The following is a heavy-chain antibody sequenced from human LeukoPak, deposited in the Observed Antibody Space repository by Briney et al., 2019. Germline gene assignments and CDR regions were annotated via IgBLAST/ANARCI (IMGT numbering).Heavy chain of an antibody. CDR3: ARGGRFGGHDAFDI. CDR1: GGSIGSYY. Sequence: PSETLSLTCTVSGGSIGSYYWNWIRQPPGKGLEYIGYIYYSGSANYNPFLKGRVTISVDTSKNQLSLKLSSVTAADTAVYYCARGGRFGGHDAFDIWGQGTMVTVST. CDR2: IYYSGSA. D-gene: IGHD3-10*01. V-gene: IGHV4-59*01. J-gene: IGHJ3*02.